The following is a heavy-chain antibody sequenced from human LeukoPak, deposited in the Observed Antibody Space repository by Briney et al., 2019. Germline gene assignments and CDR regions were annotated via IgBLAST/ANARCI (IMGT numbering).Heavy chain of an antibody. Sequence: GRSLRLSCAASGFTFDDYAMHWVRQAPGKGLEWVSGISWSSGSIGYADSVKGRFTISRDNAKNSLYLQMNSLRAEDTALYYCAKVAVALFDYWGQGTLVTVSS. CDR1: GFTFDDYA. CDR3: AKVAVALFDY. J-gene: IGHJ4*02. V-gene: IGHV3-9*01. CDR2: ISWSSGSI. D-gene: IGHD2-21*01.